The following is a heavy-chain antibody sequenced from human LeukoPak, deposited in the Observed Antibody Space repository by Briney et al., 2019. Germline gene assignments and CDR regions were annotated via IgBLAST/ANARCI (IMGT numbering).Heavy chain of an antibody. CDR1: GGSVSRYY. CDR2: MFYSGTT. J-gene: IGHJ4*02. CDR3: ARVRALSYYDSSGDLYYFDY. Sequence: SETLSLTCTVSGGSVSRYYWSWIRQPPGKGLEWIGYMFYSGTTNYNPSLKSRVTISVDTSENQFSPRLNSVTAADTAVYYCARVRALSYYDSSGDLYYFDYWGQGTLVTVSS. V-gene: IGHV4-59*02. D-gene: IGHD3-22*01.